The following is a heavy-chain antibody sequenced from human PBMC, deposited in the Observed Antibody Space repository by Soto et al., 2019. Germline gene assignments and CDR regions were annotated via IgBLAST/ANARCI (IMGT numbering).Heavy chain of an antibody. Sequence: QVQLVESGGAVVQPGRSLRLSCEASGFIFNNYGMHWVRQAPGKGLEWVAHISYDGSNEHYVDSVKGRFTISRDNSKTXXYLQMNSLSAEDTAVYYCAKDTYYRDSRGYYVFDYWGQGTLVTVSS. CDR3: AKDTYYRDSRGYYVFDY. CDR1: GFIFNNYG. J-gene: IGHJ4*02. V-gene: IGHV3-30*18. D-gene: IGHD3-22*01. CDR2: ISYDGSNE.